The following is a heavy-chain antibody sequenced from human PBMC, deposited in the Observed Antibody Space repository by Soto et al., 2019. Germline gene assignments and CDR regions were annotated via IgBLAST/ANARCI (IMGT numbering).Heavy chain of an antibody. CDR1: GGTFSSYA. Sequence: GASVKVSCKASGGTFSSYAISWVRQAPGQGLEWMGGIIPIFGTANYAQKFQGRVTITADESTSTAYMELSSLRSEDTAVYYCARPGGDSSGYYYEGDAFDIWGQGTMVTVSS. D-gene: IGHD3-22*01. J-gene: IGHJ3*02. CDR2: IIPIFGTA. V-gene: IGHV1-69*13. CDR3: ARPGGDSSGYYYEGDAFDI.